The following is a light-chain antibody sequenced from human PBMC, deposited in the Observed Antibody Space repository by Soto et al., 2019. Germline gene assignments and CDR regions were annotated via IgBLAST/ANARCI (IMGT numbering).Light chain of an antibody. CDR1: SSNIGAGYD. CDR2: GNS. CDR3: QSYDSSLSAL. Sequence: QYVLTQPPSVSGAPGPRVPISCTGRSSNIGAGYDVHWYQQLPGTAPKLLIYGNSNRPSGVPDRFSGSKSGTSASLAITGLQAEDEADYYCQSYDSSLSALFGGGTKLTVL. V-gene: IGLV1-40*01. J-gene: IGLJ3*02.